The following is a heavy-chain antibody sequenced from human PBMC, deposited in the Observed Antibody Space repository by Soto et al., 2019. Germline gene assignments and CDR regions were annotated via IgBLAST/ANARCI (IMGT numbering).Heavy chain of an antibody. Sequence: QVQLVESGGGLVKPGGSLRLSCAASGFSFSDYYYMTWIRQAPGKGLEWVSYISSSSSNTNYADSVKGRFTISRDNAKNSLYLQMNSLRAEDTAVYYCARVLGGSYFKNWFDTWGQGTLVTVSS. CDR3: ARVLGGSYFKNWFDT. D-gene: IGHD1-26*01. J-gene: IGHJ5*02. CDR1: GFSFSDYYY. CDR2: ISSSSSNT. V-gene: IGHV3-11*05.